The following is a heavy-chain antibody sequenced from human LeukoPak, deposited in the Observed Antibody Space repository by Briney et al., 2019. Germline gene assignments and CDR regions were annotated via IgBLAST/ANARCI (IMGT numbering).Heavy chain of an antibody. CDR3: ARDGGGYDS. D-gene: IGHD5-24*01. CDR1: GFTFTTYW. J-gene: IGHJ5*01. CDR2: IKEDGSRD. V-gene: IGHV3-7*01. Sequence: GGSLRLSCAASGFTFTTYWMSWVRQTPEKGLEWVANIKEDGSRDYYVDSVKGRFTISRDNAKNLLYLQMKSLRAEETAIYYCARDGGGYDSWGQGTLVTVSS.